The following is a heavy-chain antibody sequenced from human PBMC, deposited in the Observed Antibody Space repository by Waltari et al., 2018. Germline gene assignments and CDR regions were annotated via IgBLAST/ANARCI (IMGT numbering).Heavy chain of an antibody. J-gene: IGHJ4*02. CDR3: ARDRRGIVGEMNYFDY. CDR1: GGSISSYY. V-gene: IGHV4-4*07. D-gene: IGHD1-26*01. Sequence: QVQLQESGPGLVKPSETLSLTCTVSGGSISSYYWSWIRQPAGKGLEWIGRIYTGGSTNYNPPRKSRVTMSVDTSKNPFSLKLCSVTAADTAVYYCARDRRGIVGEMNYFDYWGQGTLVTVSS. CDR2: IYTGGST.